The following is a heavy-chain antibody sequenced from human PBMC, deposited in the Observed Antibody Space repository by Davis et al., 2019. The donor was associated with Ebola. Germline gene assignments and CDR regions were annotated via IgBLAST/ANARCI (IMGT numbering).Heavy chain of an antibody. D-gene: IGHD2-21*02. CDR2: ISYDGRDK. J-gene: IGHJ4*02. V-gene: IGHV3-30*18. CDR1: GFTFSIYD. CDR3: AKDLSNVIVVVTAIDS. Sequence: GESLKISCAASGFTFSIYDMNWVRQAPGKGLEWVAVISYDGRDKYYADSVKGRCTISRDNSKNTLYLQMNSLRAEDTAVYYCAKDLSNVIVVVTAIDSWGQGTLVTVSS.